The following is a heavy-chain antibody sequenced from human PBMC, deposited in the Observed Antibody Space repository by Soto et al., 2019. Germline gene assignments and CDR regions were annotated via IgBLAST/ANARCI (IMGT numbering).Heavy chain of an antibody. V-gene: IGHV1-18*01. CDR1: GYTFVTYG. D-gene: IGHD2-2*01. J-gene: IGHJ4*02. Sequence: ASVKVSCKASGYTFVTYGVTWVRQAPGQGLEWLGWITPYNGKTHYAQKFQDRVTMTTDTAATTAYMELRSLTSDDSAMYFCARDTSHYFDHWGQGTLVTVS. CDR2: ITPYNGKT. CDR3: ARDTSHYFDH.